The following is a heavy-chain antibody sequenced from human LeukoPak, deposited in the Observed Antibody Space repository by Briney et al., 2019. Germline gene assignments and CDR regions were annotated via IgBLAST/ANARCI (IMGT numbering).Heavy chain of an antibody. D-gene: IGHD5-12*01. CDR3: AARPPIIVAGPFDY. J-gene: IGHJ4*02. CDR1: GFTSSGHA. Sequence: PGGSLTLSCGATGFTSSGHAMGWVRQAPGEGLEWVSTICGSGVDTYYEDSVKGRFTISRDSSQNTLYLQMNSLRTEDTAIYYCAARPPIIVAGPFDYWGQGTQVTVSS. CDR2: ICGSGVDT. V-gene: IGHV3-23*01.